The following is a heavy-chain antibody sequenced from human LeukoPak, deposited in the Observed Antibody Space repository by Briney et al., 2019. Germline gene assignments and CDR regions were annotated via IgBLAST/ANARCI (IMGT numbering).Heavy chain of an antibody. CDR2: ISSSGSTR. V-gene: IGHV3-11*01. Sequence: GGSLRLSCGASGFTFSDYYMSWIRQAPGKGLEWVSHISSSGSTRYYADSVKGRFTISRDNAKNSLYLQMNSLKTEDTAVYYCTTSFPGIQLWSGGYWGQGTLVTVSS. CDR1: GFTFSDYY. J-gene: IGHJ4*02. CDR3: TTSFPGIQLWSGGY. D-gene: IGHD5-18*01.